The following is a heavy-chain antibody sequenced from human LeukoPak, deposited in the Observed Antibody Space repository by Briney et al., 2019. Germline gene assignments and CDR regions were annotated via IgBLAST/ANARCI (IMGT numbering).Heavy chain of an antibody. V-gene: IGHV4-59*01. D-gene: IGHD6-19*01. CDR1: GGSISSYY. J-gene: IGHJ4*02. CDR2: RHHSGSS. Sequence: PSETLSLTCTVSGGSISSYYWSWLRQPPGKGLEWTAYRHHSGSSNYNPSLESRVTVSVDTSNNQFSLRVTSVTAADTAVYYCARVVGSGWNYFDSWGQGTLVTVSS. CDR3: ARVVGSGWNYFDS.